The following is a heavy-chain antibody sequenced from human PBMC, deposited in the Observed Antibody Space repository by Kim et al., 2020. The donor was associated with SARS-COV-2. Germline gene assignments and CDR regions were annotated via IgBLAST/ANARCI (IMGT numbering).Heavy chain of an antibody. Sequence: GGSLRLSCAASGFTFSSYSMNWVRQAPGKGLEWVSSISSSSSYIYYADSVKGRFTISRDNAKNSLYLQMNSLRAEDTAVYYCARAQLTTPNAEYFQHWGQGTLVTVSS. CDR3: ARAQLTTPNAEYFQH. CDR1: GFTFSSYS. J-gene: IGHJ1*01. V-gene: IGHV3-21*01. CDR2: ISSSSSYI. D-gene: IGHD4-17*01.